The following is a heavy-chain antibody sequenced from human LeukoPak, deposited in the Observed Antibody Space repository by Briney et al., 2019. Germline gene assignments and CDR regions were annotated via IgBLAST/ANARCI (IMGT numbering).Heavy chain of an antibody. Sequence: SETLSLTCTVSGGSISSSSYYWGWIRQPPGKGLEWIGSIYYSGSTYYNPSLKSRVTISVDTSKNQFSLKLSSVTAADTAVYYCARFHIPPDYYGSGSYRDYWGQGTLVTVSS. CDR2: IYYSGST. J-gene: IGHJ4*02. CDR3: ARFHIPPDYYGSGSYRDY. CDR1: GGSISSSSYY. D-gene: IGHD3-10*01. V-gene: IGHV4-39*01.